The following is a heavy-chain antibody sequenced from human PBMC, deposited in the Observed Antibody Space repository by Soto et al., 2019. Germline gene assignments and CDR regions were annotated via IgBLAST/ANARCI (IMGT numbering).Heavy chain of an antibody. CDR2: LYWDDDK. D-gene: IGHD3-3*01. CDR3: AHRGEGSYYDFWSGYFFDY. Sequence: QITLKESGPTLVKPTQTLTLTCTFSGFSLSTSGVGVGWIRQPPGKALEWLALLYWDDDKRYSPSLKSRLTHSKDTYKIQVVPTMSNMDPVDTATYSCAHRGEGSYYDFWSGYFFDYWGQGTLVTVSS. V-gene: IGHV2-5*02. CDR1: GFSLSTSGVG. J-gene: IGHJ4*02.